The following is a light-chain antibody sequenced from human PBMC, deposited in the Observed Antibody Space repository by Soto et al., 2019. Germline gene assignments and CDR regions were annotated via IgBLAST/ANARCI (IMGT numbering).Light chain of an antibody. J-gene: IGLJ1*01. CDR1: SSNIERNT. CDR2: GTN. Sequence: QSVLTQPPSASGTPGQRVTISCSGTSSNIERNTVNWYQQLPGTAPKLLIYGTNHRPSGVPDRFSGSKSGTSGSLAISGLQSEDEADYCCAAWDDSLNAQFVFGTWTKLTVL. V-gene: IGLV1-44*01. CDR3: AAWDDSLNAQFV.